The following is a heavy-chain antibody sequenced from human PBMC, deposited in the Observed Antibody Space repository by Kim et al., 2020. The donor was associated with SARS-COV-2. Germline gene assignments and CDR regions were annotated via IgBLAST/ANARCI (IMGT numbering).Heavy chain of an antibody. CDR2: IYYSGST. CDR1: GGSISSSSYY. D-gene: IGHD2-15*01. Sequence: SETLSLTCTVSGGSISSSSYYWGWIRQPPGKGLEWIGSIYYSGSTYYNPSLKSRVTISVDTSKNQFSLKLSSVTAADTAVYYCARRRDEDRVLDYWGQGTLVTVSS. CDR3: ARRRDEDRVLDY. J-gene: IGHJ4*02. V-gene: IGHV4-39*01.